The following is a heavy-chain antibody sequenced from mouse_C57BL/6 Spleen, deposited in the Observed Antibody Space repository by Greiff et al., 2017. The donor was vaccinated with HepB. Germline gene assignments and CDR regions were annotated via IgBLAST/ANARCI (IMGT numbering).Heavy chain of an antibody. V-gene: IGHV1-81*01. CDR2: IYPRSGNT. CDR1: GYTFTSYG. D-gene: IGHD1-1*01. CDR3: ASDYGSPFAY. J-gene: IGHJ3*01. Sequence: QVQLKQSGAELARPGASVKLSCKASGYTFTSYGISWVKQRTGQGLEWIGEIYPRSGNTYYNEKFKGKATLTADKSSSTAYMELRSLTSEDSAVYFCASDYGSPFAYWGQGTLVTVSA.